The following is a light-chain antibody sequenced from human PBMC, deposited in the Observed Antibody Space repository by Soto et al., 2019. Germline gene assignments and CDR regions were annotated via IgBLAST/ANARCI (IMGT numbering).Light chain of an antibody. J-gene: IGLJ1*01. CDR3: SSYTSSSTLV. CDR2: DVS. CDR1: SSDVGGYNY. V-gene: IGLV2-14*04. Sequence: ITISCTGTSSDVGGYNYVSWYQQHPGKAPKLMIYDVSNRPSGVSNRFSGSKSGNTASLTISGLQAEDEADYYCSSYTSSSTLVFGTGTKVTVL.